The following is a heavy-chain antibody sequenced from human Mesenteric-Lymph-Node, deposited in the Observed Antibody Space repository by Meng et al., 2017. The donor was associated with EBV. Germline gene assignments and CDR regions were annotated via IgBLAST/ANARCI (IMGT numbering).Heavy chain of an antibody. CDR3: ARDTAAAGTMVFDP. Sequence: QVQLQESGAGLVKPSRXLSVTCXVSGGSVTSGYYWSWIRQPLGGGLEWIGYIYDSGITYYNPSLKSRVSISVDTSKNKYSLKLNSVTATDTAVSDCARDTAAAGTMVFDPWGQGTLGTVSS. J-gene: IGHJ5*02. V-gene: IGHV4-30-4*01. CDR1: GGSVTSGYY. CDR2: IYDSGIT. D-gene: IGHD6-13*01.